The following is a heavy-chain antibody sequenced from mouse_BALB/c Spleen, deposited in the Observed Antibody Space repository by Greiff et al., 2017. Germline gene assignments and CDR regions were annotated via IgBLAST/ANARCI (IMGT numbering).Heavy chain of an antibody. Sequence: DVKLQESGPGLVKPSQSLSLTCTVTGYSITSDYAWNWIRQFPGNKLEWMGYISYSGSTSYNPSLKSRISITRDTSKNQFFLQLNSVTTEDTATYYCARYRYGSYYAMDYWGQGTSVTVSS. CDR1: GYSITSDYA. D-gene: IGHD2-14*01. CDR3: ARYRYGSYYAMDY. CDR2: ISYSGST. V-gene: IGHV3-2*02. J-gene: IGHJ4*01.